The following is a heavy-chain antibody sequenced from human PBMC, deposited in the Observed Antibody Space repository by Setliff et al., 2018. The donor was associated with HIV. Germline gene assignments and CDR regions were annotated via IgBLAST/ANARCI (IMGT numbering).Heavy chain of an antibody. CDR1: GDSISRRIYY. Sequence: GGSLRLSCSASGDSISRRIYYWGWIRQPPGKGLEWVANIKQDGSEKYYVDSVKGRFTISRDNAKNSLYLQMNSLRAEDTAVYYCARDGSYNPIDYWGQGTLVTVSS. V-gene: IGHV3-7*01. D-gene: IGHD1-26*01. CDR3: ARDGSYNPIDY. J-gene: IGHJ4*02. CDR2: IKQDGSEK.